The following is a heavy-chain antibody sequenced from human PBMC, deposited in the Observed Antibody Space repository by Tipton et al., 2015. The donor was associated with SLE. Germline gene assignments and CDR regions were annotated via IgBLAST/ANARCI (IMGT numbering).Heavy chain of an antibody. V-gene: IGHV3-23*01. CDR2: IISSGGST. D-gene: IGHD3-9*01. Sequence: SLRLSCAASGFTFSSFAMSWVRQAPGKGLEWISGIISSGGSTYADSVKGRFTISRDNSKNTLYLEMNSLRAEDTAVYYCAKDRSYYDIWPGPGWGQGTLVTVSS. CDR1: GFTFSSFA. J-gene: IGHJ4*02. CDR3: AKDRSYYDIWPGPG.